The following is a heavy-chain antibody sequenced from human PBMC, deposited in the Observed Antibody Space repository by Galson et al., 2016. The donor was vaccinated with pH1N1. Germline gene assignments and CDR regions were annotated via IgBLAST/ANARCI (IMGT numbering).Heavy chain of an antibody. J-gene: IGHJ4*02. D-gene: IGHD1-1*01. Sequence: SETLSLTCAVSGDSITSGYYWGWIRQAPGRGLEWIGSFYDSGSTTYYKSSLKSRVAISVDTSKSQFSLRLSSMTAADTAVYYCAKMARTSGPDSEYYFDFWGQGMLVTVSS. V-gene: IGHV4-38-2*01. CDR1: GDSITSGYY. CDR3: AKMARTSGPDSEYYFDF. CDR2: FYDSGSTT.